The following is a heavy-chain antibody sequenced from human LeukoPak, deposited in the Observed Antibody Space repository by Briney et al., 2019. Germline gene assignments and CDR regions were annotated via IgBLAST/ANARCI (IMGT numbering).Heavy chain of an antibody. Sequence: GGSLRLSCAASGFTFSSYAMSWVRQAPGKGLEWVSAISGSGGSTYYADSVKGRFTISRENSKNTLYLQMNSLRAEDTAVYYCAKSMGRGFGATGGNDAFDIWGQGAMVTVSS. D-gene: IGHD1-26*01. CDR1: GFTFSSYA. CDR3: AKSMGRGFGATGGNDAFDI. CDR2: ISGSGGST. J-gene: IGHJ3*02. V-gene: IGHV3-23*01.